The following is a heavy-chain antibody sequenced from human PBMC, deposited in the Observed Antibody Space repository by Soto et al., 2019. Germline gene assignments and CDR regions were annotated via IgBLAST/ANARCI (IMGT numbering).Heavy chain of an antibody. CDR1: GYTFTGYH. Sequence: ASVKVSCKASGYTFTGYHMHWVRQAPGQGLEWMGWINPNSGGTNYAQKFQGWVTMTRDTSISTAYMELSRLRSDDTAVYYCARPSSEATMPFDAFDIWGQGTMVTVSS. CDR3: ARPSSEATMPFDAFDI. CDR2: INPNSGGT. D-gene: IGHD5-12*01. J-gene: IGHJ3*02. V-gene: IGHV1-2*04.